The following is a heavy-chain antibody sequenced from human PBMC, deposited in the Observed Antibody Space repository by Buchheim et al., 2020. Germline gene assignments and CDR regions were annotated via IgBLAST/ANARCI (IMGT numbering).Heavy chain of an antibody. V-gene: IGHV4-30-4*01. Sequence: QVQLQESGPGLVKPSQTLSLTCTVSGGSISSGDYYWSWIRQPPGKGLEWIGYIYYSGSTYYNPSLKSRVTISVDTSKNQLSLKLSSVTAADTAAYYCARVLTDIVVVPAAPGNWFDPWGQGTL. J-gene: IGHJ5*02. CDR1: GGSISSGDYY. CDR3: ARVLTDIVVVPAAPGNWFDP. D-gene: IGHD2-2*01. CDR2: IYYSGST.